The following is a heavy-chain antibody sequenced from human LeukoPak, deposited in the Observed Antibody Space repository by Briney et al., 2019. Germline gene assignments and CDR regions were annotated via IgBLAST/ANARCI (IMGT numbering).Heavy chain of an antibody. CDR3: ARERLVIPDYYYYYYMDV. CDR2: ISSSGSTI. CDR1: GFTFSDYF. Sequence: RGSLRLSCAASGFTFSDYFMSWIRQAPGKGLEWVSYISSSGSTIYYADSVKGRFTISRDNAKNSLYLQMNSLRAEDTAVYYCARERLVIPDYYYYYYMDVWGKGTTVTISS. V-gene: IGHV3-11*01. J-gene: IGHJ6*03. D-gene: IGHD3-9*01.